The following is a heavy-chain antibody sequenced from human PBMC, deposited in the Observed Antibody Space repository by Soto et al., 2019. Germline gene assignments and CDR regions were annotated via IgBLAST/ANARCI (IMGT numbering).Heavy chain of an antibody. V-gene: IGHV6-1*01. J-gene: IGHJ6*02. CDR2: TYYRSKWYN. CDR1: GDSVSSNSAA. Sequence: SQTLSLTCAISGDSVSSNSAAWNCIIQSPSRVLEWLGRTYYRSKWYNDYAVSVKSRITINPDTSKNQFSLQLNSVTPEDTAVYYCARDRDSGYSSSWYLPPYYGMDVWGQGTTVTVSS. D-gene: IGHD6-13*01. CDR3: ARDRDSGYSSSWYLPPYYGMDV.